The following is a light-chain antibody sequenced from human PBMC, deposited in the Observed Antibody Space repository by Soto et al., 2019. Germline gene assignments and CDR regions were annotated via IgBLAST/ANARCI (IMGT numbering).Light chain of an antibody. CDR2: GAS. CDR3: QQYGRSPRT. J-gene: IGKJ1*01. V-gene: IGKV3-20*01. CDR1: QSVDSND. Sequence: ENLLTQFPGTLSLSPGDRATLSCRGSQSVDSNDLAWYQQKPGQAPRLLIYGASSRATGVPDTFSGSGSGTDFTLTISRLEPEDFALYYCQQYGRSPRTCGQGTKVDIK.